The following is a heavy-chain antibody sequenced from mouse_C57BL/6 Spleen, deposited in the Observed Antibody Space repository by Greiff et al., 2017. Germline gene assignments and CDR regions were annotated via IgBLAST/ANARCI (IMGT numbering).Heavy chain of an antibody. CDR2: ISSGSSTI. J-gene: IGHJ4*01. Sequence: EVKLVESGGGLVKPGGSLKLSCAASGFTFSDYGMHWVRQAPEKGLEWVAYISSGSSTIYYADTVKGRFTNSRDNAKNTLFLQMTSLRSEDTAMYYCARGNYGNPYAMDDWGQRTSVTVSS. V-gene: IGHV5-17*01. CDR3: ARGNYGNPYAMDD. D-gene: IGHD2-1*01. CDR1: GFTFSDYG.